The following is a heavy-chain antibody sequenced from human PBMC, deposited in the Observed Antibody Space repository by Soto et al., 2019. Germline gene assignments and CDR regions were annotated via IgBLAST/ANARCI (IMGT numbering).Heavy chain of an antibody. Sequence: PXGSLRLSCSASGFTFSDYYMSWIRQTPGKGLEWVSYISSSGSTIYYADSVKGRFTISRDNAKNSLYLQMNSLRAEDTAVYYCARVDIAARPIDYWGQGTLVTVSS. D-gene: IGHD6-6*01. CDR1: GFTFSDYY. CDR2: ISSSGSTI. J-gene: IGHJ4*02. CDR3: ARVDIAARPIDY. V-gene: IGHV3-11*01.